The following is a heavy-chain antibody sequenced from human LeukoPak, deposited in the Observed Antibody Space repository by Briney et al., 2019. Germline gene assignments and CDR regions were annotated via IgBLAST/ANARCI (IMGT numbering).Heavy chain of an antibody. CDR2: IKQDGSEK. CDR3: ATDYYYDSSGYYSYYFDY. V-gene: IGHV3-7*01. Sequence: GGSLRLFCAASGFTFSSYWMSWVRQAPGKGLEWVANIKQDGSEKYYVDSVKGRFTISRDNAKNSLYLQMNSLRVEDTAVYYCATDYYYDSSGYYSYYFDYWGQGTLVTVSS. CDR1: GFTFSSYW. J-gene: IGHJ4*02. D-gene: IGHD3-22*01.